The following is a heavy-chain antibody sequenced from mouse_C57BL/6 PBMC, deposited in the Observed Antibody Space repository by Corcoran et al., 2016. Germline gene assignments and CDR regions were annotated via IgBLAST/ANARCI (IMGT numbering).Heavy chain of an antibody. V-gene: IGHV1-76*01. D-gene: IGHD3-1*01. J-gene: IGHJ2*01. CDR1: GYTFTDYY. CDR2: IYPGSGNT. CDR3: ARSGLRYFDY. Sequence: QVQLKQSGAELVRPGASVKLSCKASGYTFTDYYINWVKQRPGQGLEWIARIYPGSGNTYYNEKFKGKATLTAEKSSSTAYMQLSSLTSEDSAVYFCARSGLRYFDYWGQGTTLTVSS.